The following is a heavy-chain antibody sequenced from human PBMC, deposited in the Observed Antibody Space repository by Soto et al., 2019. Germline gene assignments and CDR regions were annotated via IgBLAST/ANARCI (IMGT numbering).Heavy chain of an antibody. CDR3: ARVASDYINSVDN. D-gene: IGHD4-4*01. Sequence: EVQLLESGGGLVQPGGSLRLSCAASGFTFNAYAMTWVRQAPGKGLEWVSAIGGSGGNRYYADSVRGRFTISRDNSKDTVDLQMNSLRVEDTAVYYCARVASDYINSVDNCGQGILGTVSS. CDR1: GFTFNAYA. V-gene: IGHV3-23*01. CDR2: IGGSGGNR. J-gene: IGHJ4*02.